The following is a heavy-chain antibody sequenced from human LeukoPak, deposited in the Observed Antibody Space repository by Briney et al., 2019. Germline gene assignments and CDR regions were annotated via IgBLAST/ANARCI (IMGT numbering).Heavy chain of an antibody. J-gene: IGHJ4*02. V-gene: IGHV3-30-3*01. D-gene: IGHD3-16*01. CDR1: GFTFSSYA. Sequence: GGSLRLSCAASGFTFSSYAMHWVRQAPGKGLEWVAVISYDGSNKYYADSVKGRFPISRDNSKNTLYLQMNSLRAEDTAVYYCARGAGLPLDYWGQGTLVTVSS. CDR2: ISYDGSNK. CDR3: ARGAGLPLDY.